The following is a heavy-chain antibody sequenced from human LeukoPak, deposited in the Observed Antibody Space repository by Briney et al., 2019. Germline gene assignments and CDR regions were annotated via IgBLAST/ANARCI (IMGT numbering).Heavy chain of an antibody. J-gene: IGHJ4*02. D-gene: IGHD5-12*01. Sequence: GGSLRLSCAASGFTFSSYGMSWVRQAPGKGLEWVSAISGSGGSTYYADSVKGRFTISRDNSKNTLYLQMNSLRAEDTAVYYCASYSGYEVDYWGQGTLVTVSS. CDR2: ISGSGGST. V-gene: IGHV3-23*01. CDR1: GFTFSSYG. CDR3: ASYSGYEVDY.